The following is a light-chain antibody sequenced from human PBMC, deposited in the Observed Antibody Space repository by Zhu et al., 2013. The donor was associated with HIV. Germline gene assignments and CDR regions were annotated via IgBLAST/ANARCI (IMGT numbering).Light chain of an antibody. CDR3: SSYTSSGTLVV. CDR1: NSNIGAHYN. J-gene: IGLJ2*01. V-gene: IGLV1-40*01. Sequence: QSVLTQPPSVSGAPGQRVTISCTGSNSNIGAHYNVHWYQKLPGTAPKLLTHGNNNRPSGVPDRFSGSKSGNTASLTISGLQAEDEGDYYCSSYTSSGTLVVFGGGTQLTVL. CDR2: GNN.